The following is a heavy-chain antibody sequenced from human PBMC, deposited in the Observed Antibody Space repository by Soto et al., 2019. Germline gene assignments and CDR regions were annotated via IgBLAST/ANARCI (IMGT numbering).Heavy chain of an antibody. J-gene: IGHJ6*02. CDR3: TTYTGYGMDV. CDR2: IYTGGST. Sequence: GGSLRLSCAVSGFIVSSKYMTWVRQAPGKGLEWVSVIYTGGSTHYADSARGRFTISRDSSKNTLYLQMNSLRAEDAAVYYCTTYTGYGMDVWGQGTTVTVSS. D-gene: IGHD3-16*01. V-gene: IGHV3-53*01. CDR1: GFIVSSKY.